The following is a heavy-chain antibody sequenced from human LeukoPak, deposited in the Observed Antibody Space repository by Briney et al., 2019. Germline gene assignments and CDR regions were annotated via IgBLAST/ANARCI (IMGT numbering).Heavy chain of an antibody. J-gene: IGHJ6*03. CDR1: GFTFSSYG. CDR2: MSFDGSHT. V-gene: IGHV3-30*03. D-gene: IGHD6-19*01. Sequence: GGSLRLSCAASGFTFSSYGMHWVRQAPGKGLEWVAVMSFDGSHTYYADSVKGRFTISRDNSKNTLYLQMNSLRADDTAVYYCARGGGSGWSWVYYYMDVWGKGTTVTVSS. CDR3: ARGGGSGWSWVYYYMDV.